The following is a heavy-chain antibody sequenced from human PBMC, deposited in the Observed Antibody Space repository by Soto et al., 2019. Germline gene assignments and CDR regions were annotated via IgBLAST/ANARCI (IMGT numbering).Heavy chain of an antibody. CDR1: GYTFTDYY. Sequence: QVQLVQSGAEVMRPGASVTVSCKTSGYTFTDYYMHWVRQAPGLGLEWMGWINPSSGGTNYAQSFQGRVTMTGDTSISTAYLEVTNLRYEDTAVYYCARDFEPLVIPAAVVGNWFDPWGQGTLVTVSS. CDR2: INPSSGGT. D-gene: IGHD2-2*01. J-gene: IGHJ5*02. V-gene: IGHV1-2*02. CDR3: ARDFEPLVIPAAVVGNWFDP.